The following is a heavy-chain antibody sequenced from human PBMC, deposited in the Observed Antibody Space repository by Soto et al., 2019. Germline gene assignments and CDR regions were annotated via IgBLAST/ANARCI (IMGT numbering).Heavy chain of an antibody. V-gene: IGHV4-61*01. CDR1: GGSVSSGSYY. CDR3: SREGYDILTGYSRSWFDP. D-gene: IGHD3-9*01. CDR2: IYYTGST. J-gene: IGHJ5*02. Sequence: LSLTCTVSGGSVSSGSYYWNWIRQPPGKGLEWIGYIYYTGSTNYNPSLKSRVAISVDKSKNQFYLNLSSVTAADTAVYYCSREGYDILTGYSRSWFDPWGQGTLVTVSS.